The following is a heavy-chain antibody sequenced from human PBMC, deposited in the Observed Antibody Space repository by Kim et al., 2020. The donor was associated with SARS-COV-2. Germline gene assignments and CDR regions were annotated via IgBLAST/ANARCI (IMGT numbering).Heavy chain of an antibody. D-gene: IGHD1-26*01. J-gene: IGHJ4*02. CDR1: GGSISSSSYY. CDR2: IYYSGST. CDR3: ARLGYSGSYWAYYFDY. Sequence: SETLSLTCTVSGGSISSSSYYWGWIRQPPGKGLEWIGSIYYSGSTYYNPSLKSRVTISVDTSKNQFSLKLSSVTAADTAVYYCARLGYSGSYWAYYFDYWGQGTLVTVSS. V-gene: IGHV4-39*01.